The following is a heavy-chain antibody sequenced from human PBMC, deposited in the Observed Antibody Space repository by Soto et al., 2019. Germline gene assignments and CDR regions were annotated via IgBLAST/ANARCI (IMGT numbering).Heavy chain of an antibody. D-gene: IGHD3-22*01. CDR2: INAGNGNT. CDR1: GYTFTSYA. J-gene: IGHJ4*02. CDR3: ATEAGYYDSNGYFSDY. V-gene: IGHV1-3*01. Sequence: ASVKVSCKASGYTFTSYAMHWVRQAPGQRLEWMGWINAGNGNTKYSQKFQGRVTITRDTSASTAYMELSSLRSEDTAVYYCATEAGYYDSNGYFSDYWGQGTLVTVSS.